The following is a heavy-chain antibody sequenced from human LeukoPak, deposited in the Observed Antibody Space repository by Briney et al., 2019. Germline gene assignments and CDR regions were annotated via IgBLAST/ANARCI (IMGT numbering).Heavy chain of an antibody. CDR3: ARASTRVVTVSITVAGTVDC. J-gene: IGHJ4*02. Sequence: GRSLRLSCAASGFTFSSYGMHWVRQAPGKGLEWVAVISHDGSNKYYADSVKGRFTISRDNSNNTLYPQMNSLRAEDTAVYYCARASTRVVTVSITVAGTVDCWGQGTLVTVSS. CDR1: GFTFSSYG. V-gene: IGHV3-30*03. D-gene: IGHD6-19*01. CDR2: ISHDGSNK.